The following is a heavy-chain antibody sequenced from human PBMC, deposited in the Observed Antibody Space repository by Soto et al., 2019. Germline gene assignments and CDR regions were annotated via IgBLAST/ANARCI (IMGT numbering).Heavy chain of an antibody. CDR2: ISAYNVNT. CDR1: GYTFTSSV. V-gene: IGHV1-18*01. J-gene: IGHJ6*03. D-gene: IGHD4-4*01. Sequence: QVQLVQSGAEVKKPGASVKVSCKASGYTFTSSVIRLVRPAPGQGLEWMGWISAYNVNTNYAPKLQGRVNMTTDTSTSTAYMEMGSLSSDDTAVYYCSRRYSNAAPWPPYYYYMDVWGKGTTVTVSS. CDR3: SRRYSNAAPWPPYYYYMDV.